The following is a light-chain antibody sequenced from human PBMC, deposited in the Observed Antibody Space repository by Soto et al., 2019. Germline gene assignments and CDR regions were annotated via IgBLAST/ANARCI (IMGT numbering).Light chain of an antibody. CDR2: RDN. CDR3: ASWDDSLRGPG. Sequence: QSVLTQPLSASATPGQRVTISCSGSSSNLGNNYVYWYQHLPGTAPKLLIDRDNKRPSGVPDRFSGSRSGTSASLAISGLRSEDEGDYYCASWDDSLRGPGFGGGTKVTVL. J-gene: IGLJ3*02. V-gene: IGLV1-47*01. CDR1: SSNLGNNY.